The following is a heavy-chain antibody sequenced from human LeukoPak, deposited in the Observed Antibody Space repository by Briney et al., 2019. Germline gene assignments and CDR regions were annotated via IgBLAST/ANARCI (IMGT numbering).Heavy chain of an antibody. CDR2: IYSGSST. CDR1: GFSVSSNY. V-gene: IGHV3-53*01. D-gene: IGHD6-19*01. J-gene: IGHJ4*02. CDR3: ARVRIPEYSGGWHFDY. Sequence: PGGSLRLSCAASGFSVSSNYMGWVRQAPGMGLGWVSVIYSGSSTNYADSVKGRFTISRDNSKNTLHLQMNSLRAEDTAVYYCARVRIPEYSGGWHFDYRGQGTLVTVSS.